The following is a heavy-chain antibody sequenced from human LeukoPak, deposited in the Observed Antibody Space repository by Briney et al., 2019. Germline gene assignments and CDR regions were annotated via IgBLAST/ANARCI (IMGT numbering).Heavy chain of an antibody. D-gene: IGHD1-26*01. CDR2: MYYSGTT. CDR1: GGSISSSSYY. V-gene: IGHV4-39*01. J-gene: IGHJ5*02. Sequence: SETLSLTCTVSGGSISSSSYYWGWIRQPPGKGLEWIGSMYYSGTTYYNPSLKSRVTISVDTSKNQFSLKLSSVTAADTAVYYCARHRYRSGSDWIDPWGQGTLVTVSS. CDR3: ARHRYRSGSDWIDP.